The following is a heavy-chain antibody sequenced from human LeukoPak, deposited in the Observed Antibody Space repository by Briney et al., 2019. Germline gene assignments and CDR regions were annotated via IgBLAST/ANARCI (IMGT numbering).Heavy chain of an antibody. Sequence: ASVKVSCKASGNTFTSYYMHWVRQAPGQGLEWMGIMNPSGGSTSYAQKFQGRVTMTRDTSTSTVYMELSSLRSEDTAVYYCARVLRLGELSYDAFDIWGQGTMVTVSS. D-gene: IGHD3-16*02. CDR3: ARVLRLGELSYDAFDI. V-gene: IGHV1-46*01. CDR2: MNPSGGST. CDR1: GNTFTSYY. J-gene: IGHJ3*02.